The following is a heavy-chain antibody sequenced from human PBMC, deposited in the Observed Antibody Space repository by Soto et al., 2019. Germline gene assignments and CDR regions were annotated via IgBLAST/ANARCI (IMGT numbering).Heavy chain of an antibody. V-gene: IGHV1-69*13. J-gene: IGHJ6*02. Sequence: SVKVSCKASGGTFSSYAISWVRQAPGQGLEWMGGIIPIFGTANYAQKFQGRVTITADESTSTAYMELSSLRSEDTAVYYCARDSPEAGYYYYGMGVWGQGTTVTVSS. D-gene: IGHD6-13*01. CDR3: ARDSPEAGYYYYGMGV. CDR2: IIPIFGTA. CDR1: GGTFSSYA.